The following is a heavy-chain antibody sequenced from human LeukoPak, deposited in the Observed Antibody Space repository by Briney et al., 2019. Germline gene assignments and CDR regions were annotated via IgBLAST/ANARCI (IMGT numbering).Heavy chain of an antibody. D-gene: IGHD1-26*01. Sequence: KTSETLSLTCTVSGGSISSSSYYWGWIRQPPGKGLEWIGSIYYSGSTYYNPSLKSRLTISVDTSKNQFSLRLSSVTAADTAVYYCARLRLRSLHFDYWGQGTLVTVSS. V-gene: IGHV4-39*01. CDR2: IYYSGST. CDR1: GGSISSSSYY. J-gene: IGHJ4*02. CDR3: ARLRLRSLHFDY.